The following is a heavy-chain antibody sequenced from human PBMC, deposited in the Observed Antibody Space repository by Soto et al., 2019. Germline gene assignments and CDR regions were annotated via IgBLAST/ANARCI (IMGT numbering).Heavy chain of an antibody. CDR3: ARNYDSTAGGAFDI. Sequence: EVQLVESGGGLIQPGGSLRLSCAASRFTVSSKYMSWVRQAPGKGLEWVSVIYSGGSTYYADSVKGRFTISRDNSKNTLYLQMNSLRAEDTAVYYCARNYDSTAGGAFDIWGQGTMVTVSS. J-gene: IGHJ3*02. CDR1: RFTVSSKY. D-gene: IGHD3-22*01. V-gene: IGHV3-53*01. CDR2: IYSGGST.